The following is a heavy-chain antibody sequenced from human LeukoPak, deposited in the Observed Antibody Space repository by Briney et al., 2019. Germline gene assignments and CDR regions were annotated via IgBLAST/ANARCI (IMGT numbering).Heavy chain of an antibody. CDR2: IYYSGST. Sequence: SETLSLTCTVSGGSISSSSYYWGWIRQPPGKGLEWIGSIYYSGSTYYNPSLKSRVTISVDTSKNQFSLKLSSVTAADTAVYYCGLYGSGSYYNPPFDYWGQGTLVTVSS. V-gene: IGHV4-39*07. D-gene: IGHD3-10*01. CDR3: GLYGSGSYYNPPFDY. J-gene: IGHJ4*02. CDR1: GGSISSSSYY.